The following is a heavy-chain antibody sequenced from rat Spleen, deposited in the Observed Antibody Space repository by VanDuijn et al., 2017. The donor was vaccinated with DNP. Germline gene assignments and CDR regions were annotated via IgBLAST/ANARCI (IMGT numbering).Heavy chain of an antibody. CDR1: GFTFSAYY. V-gene: IGHV5-22*01. CDR3: VRWNSGHFDY. D-gene: IGHD4-3*01. J-gene: IGHJ2*01. Sequence: EVQLVESGGGLVQPGRSLKLSCAASGFTFSAYYMAWVRQAPAKGLEWVAYIGSPAYAPYYTDSVKGRFAIARDNAKSTLYLQVNSLRSEDMATDYCVRWNSGHFDYWGQGVMVTVSS. CDR2: IGSPAYAP.